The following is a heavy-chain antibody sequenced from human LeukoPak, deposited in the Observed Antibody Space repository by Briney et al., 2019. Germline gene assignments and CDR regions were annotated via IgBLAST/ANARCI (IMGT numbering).Heavy chain of an antibody. Sequence: SETLSLTCTVSGGSISSYYWSWIRQPPGKGLEWIGYIYYSGSTNYNPSLKSRVTISVDTSKNQFSLKLSCVTAADTAVYYCARDHRRGYSGYDWGYYYYYYGMDVWGQGTTVTVSS. V-gene: IGHV4-59*01. CDR1: GGSISSYY. J-gene: IGHJ6*02. CDR2: IYYSGST. CDR3: ARDHRRGYSGYDWGYYYYYYGMDV. D-gene: IGHD5-12*01.